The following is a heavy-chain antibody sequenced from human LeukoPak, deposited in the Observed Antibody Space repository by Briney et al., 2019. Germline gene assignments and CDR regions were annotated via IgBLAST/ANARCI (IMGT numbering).Heavy chain of an antibody. J-gene: IGHJ3*02. Sequence: KTSETLSLTCTVSGGSISSYYWGWIRQLPGKGREWNGYIYYSWSTNYNPSLKSRVTISVDTSKNQFSQKLSSVTAADTAVYYCARAVAAAGPKGAFDIWGQGTMVTVSS. V-gene: IGHV4-59*01. D-gene: IGHD6-13*01. CDR1: GGSISSYY. CDR3: ARAVAAAGPKGAFDI. CDR2: IYYSWST.